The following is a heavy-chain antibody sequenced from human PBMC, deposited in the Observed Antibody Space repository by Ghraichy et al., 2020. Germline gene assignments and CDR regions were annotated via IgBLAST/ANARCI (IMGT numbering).Heavy chain of an antibody. CDR2: ISSGGERT. Sequence: GGSLRLSCAASGFTFSNYAMSWVRQAPGKGLERVSGISSGGERTYSAESVKGRFTISRDNSQNTLFLQMNSLRAEDTAVYFCATLRGFSSGGHHYYYGMDVWGLGTTVTVSS. CDR1: GFTFSNYA. V-gene: IGHV3-23*01. CDR3: ATLRGFSSGGHHYYYGMDV. D-gene: IGHD5-18*01. J-gene: IGHJ6*02.